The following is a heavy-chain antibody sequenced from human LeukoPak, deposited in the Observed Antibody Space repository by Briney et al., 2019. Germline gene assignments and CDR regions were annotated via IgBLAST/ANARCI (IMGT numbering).Heavy chain of an antibody. Sequence: SVKVSCKASGGTFSSYAISWVRQAPGQGLEWMGGIIPIFGTANYAQKFQGRVTITADKSTSTAYMELSSLRSEDTAVYYCARGTAYCGGDCYDGWFDPWGQGTLVTVSS. CDR2: IIPIFGTA. J-gene: IGHJ5*02. V-gene: IGHV1-69*06. CDR3: ARGTAYCGGDCYDGWFDP. D-gene: IGHD2-21*02. CDR1: GGTFSSYA.